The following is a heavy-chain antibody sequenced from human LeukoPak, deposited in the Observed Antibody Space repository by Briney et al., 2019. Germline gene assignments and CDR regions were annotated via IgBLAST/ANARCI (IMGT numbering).Heavy chain of an antibody. Sequence: SETLSLTCTVSGGSISSGGYYWSWIRQHPGKGLEWTGYIYYGGSTYYNPSLKSRVTISVDTSKNQFSLKLSSVTAADTAVYYCATAARPDFFDYWGQGTLVTVSS. D-gene: IGHD6-6*01. V-gene: IGHV4-31*03. CDR1: GGSISSGGYY. CDR2: IYYGGST. J-gene: IGHJ4*02. CDR3: ATAARPDFFDY.